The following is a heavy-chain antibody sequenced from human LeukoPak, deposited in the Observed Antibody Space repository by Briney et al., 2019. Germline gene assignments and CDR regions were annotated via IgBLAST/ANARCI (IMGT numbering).Heavy chain of an antibody. D-gene: IGHD2-2*01. CDR2: IYYSGST. CDR3: ARGPSYALYYYYYYGMDV. CDR1: GGSISSGDYY. V-gene: IGHV4-30-4*01. Sequence: PSQTLSLTCTVSGGSISSGDYYWSWLRQPPGTGLEWIGYIYYSGSTYYNLSLKSRVTISVDTSKNQFSLKLSSVTAADTAVYYCARGPSYALYYYYYYGMDVWGQGTTVTVSS. J-gene: IGHJ6*02.